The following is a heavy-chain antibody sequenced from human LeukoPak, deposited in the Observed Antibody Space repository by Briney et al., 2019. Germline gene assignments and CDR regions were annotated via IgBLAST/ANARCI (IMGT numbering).Heavy chain of an antibody. CDR2: INPNSGGT. V-gene: IGHV1-2*02. Sequence: GASVKVSCKASGYTFTGYYMHWVRQAPGQGLEWMGWINPNSGGTNYAQKFQGRVTMTGDTPISTAYMELSRLRSDDTAVYYCARDYKPTVTTYYYYYGMDVWGQGTTVTVSS. CDR3: ARDYKPTVTTYYYYYGMDV. J-gene: IGHJ6*02. D-gene: IGHD4-17*01. CDR1: GYTFTGYY.